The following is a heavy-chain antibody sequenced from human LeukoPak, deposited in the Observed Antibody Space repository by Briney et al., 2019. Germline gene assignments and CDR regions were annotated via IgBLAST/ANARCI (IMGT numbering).Heavy chain of an antibody. Sequence: GGSLRLSCAASGFTFDDYAMHWVRQAPGKGLEWVSGISWNSGSIGYADSVKGRFTISRDNAKNSLYLQMNSLRAEDMALYYCAKGIGPRGQYYFDYWGQGALVTVSS. CDR2: ISWNSGSI. J-gene: IGHJ4*02. CDR3: AKGIGPRGQYYFDY. V-gene: IGHV3-9*03. D-gene: IGHD3-16*01. CDR1: GFTFDDYA.